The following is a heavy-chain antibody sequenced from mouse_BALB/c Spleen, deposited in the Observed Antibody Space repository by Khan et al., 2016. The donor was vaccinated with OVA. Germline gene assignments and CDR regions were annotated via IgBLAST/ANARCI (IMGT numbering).Heavy chain of an antibody. CDR1: GFSLTSYG. CDR3: ARHEDI. CDR2: IWAGGST. Sequence: QVQLKESGPGLVAPSQSLSITCTVSGFSLTSYGVHWVRQPPGKGLEWLGVIWAGGSTHYNSALMSRLSISKDNSKSQVFLKMNSLQTDETAIYYGARHEDIWGQGTTLTVSS. J-gene: IGHJ2*01. D-gene: IGHD1-3*01. V-gene: IGHV2-9*02.